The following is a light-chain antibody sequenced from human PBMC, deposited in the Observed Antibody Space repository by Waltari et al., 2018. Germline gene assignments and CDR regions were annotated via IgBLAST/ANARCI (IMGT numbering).Light chain of an antibody. Sequence: QSALTQPASVSGSPGQSITISCTGTSSDVGGYNYVSWYQQHPGKAPKLMIYDVSNRPSGVSNRFSGSKSGNTASLTISGLQDEDEADYYCSSYISSSTLELFGGGTSLTVL. CDR3: SSYISSSTLEL. V-gene: IGLV2-14*03. CDR2: DVS. CDR1: SSDVGGYNY. J-gene: IGLJ2*01.